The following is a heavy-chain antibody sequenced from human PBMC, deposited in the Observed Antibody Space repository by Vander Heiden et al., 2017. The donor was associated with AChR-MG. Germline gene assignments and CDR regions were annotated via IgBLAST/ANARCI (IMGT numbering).Heavy chain of an antibody. CDR1: GFSFRKARMG. V-gene: IGHV2-26*01. D-gene: IGHD5-18*01. CDR2: IFSNDEK. J-gene: IGHJ5*02. Sequence: QVTLRESGPVLVTPPGTLPLTCTVSGFSFRKARMGVGWIRQPPGKALEWLAHIFSNDEKSYSTSLKSRLTISKDTAKSQVVLTMTNMDPVDTATYYCARIRRGYSYGYAWESWGQGTLVTVSS. CDR3: ARIRRGYSYGYAWES.